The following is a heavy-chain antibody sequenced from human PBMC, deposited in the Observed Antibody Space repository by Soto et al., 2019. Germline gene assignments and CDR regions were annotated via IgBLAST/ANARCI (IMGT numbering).Heavy chain of an antibody. Sequence: QVQLVQSGGEVKKPGASVKVSCKASGYTFTNYGISWVRQAPGQGLEWMGWINVYNGNTKYAQKVQGRVTMTTDTSTSTGYMELRGLRSDATAVYYCARGVGSGSYCNQYNWCDPWGQGTLVTVSS. D-gene: IGHD3-10*01. CDR3: ARGVGSGSYCNQYNWCDP. CDR1: GYTFTNYG. CDR2: INVYNGNT. J-gene: IGHJ5*02. V-gene: IGHV1-18*01.